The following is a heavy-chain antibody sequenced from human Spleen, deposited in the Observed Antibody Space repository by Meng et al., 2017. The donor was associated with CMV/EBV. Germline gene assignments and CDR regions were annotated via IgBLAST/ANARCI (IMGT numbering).Heavy chain of an antibody. J-gene: IGHJ6*02. Sequence: ASVKVSCKASGYTFTGYYIHWVRQAPGQGLEWMGWINPNTGGTNFAQKFQGRVTMTRDTSISTAYMELSRLRSDDTAVYYCARGPNNIVVVPAATYYYYGMDVWGQGTTVTVSS. D-gene: IGHD2-2*01. CDR3: ARGPNNIVVVPAATYYYYGMDV. V-gene: IGHV1-2*02. CDR2: INPNTGGT. CDR1: GYTFTGYY.